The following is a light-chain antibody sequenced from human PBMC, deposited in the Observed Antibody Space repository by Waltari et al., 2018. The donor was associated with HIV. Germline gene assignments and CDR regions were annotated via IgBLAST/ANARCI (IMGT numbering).Light chain of an antibody. J-gene: IGLJ1*01. CDR1: SHDVRVYNL. V-gene: IGLV2-18*02. CDR3: SSYTSSATYV. Sequence: QSALTQPPSVSGSPGQSVTFSCTGTSHDVRVYNLVSWYHQSTGTAPKLIIYEVSNRPSGVPDRFSGSKTGNTASLTISGLQAEDEADYYCSSYTSSATYVFGTGTKVTVL. CDR2: EVS.